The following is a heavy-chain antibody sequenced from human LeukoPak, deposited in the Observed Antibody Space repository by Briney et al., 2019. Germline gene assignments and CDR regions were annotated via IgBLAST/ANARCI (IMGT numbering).Heavy chain of an antibody. CDR2: ISGSGGST. Sequence: GGSLRLSCAASGFTVSSNYMSWVRQAPGKGLEWVSGISGSGGSTWYADSVKGRFTISRDNSKNTLYLQMNRLRAEDTATYYCAKYRTGPPYGLDVWGQGTTVTVSS. D-gene: IGHD1-26*01. CDR1: GFTVSSNY. V-gene: IGHV3-23*01. CDR3: AKYRTGPPYGLDV. J-gene: IGHJ6*02.